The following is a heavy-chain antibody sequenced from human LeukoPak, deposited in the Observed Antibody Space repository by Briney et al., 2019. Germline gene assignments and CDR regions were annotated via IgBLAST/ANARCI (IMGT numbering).Heavy chain of an antibody. Sequence: SETLSLTCTVSGGSISDYYWNWIRQPPGKGLEWIGYIYCSGSTTYNPSLKSRVTMSVDTAKNQFSLKLRSVTAADTAVYFCARGDFCSKSNCYLRPMDVWGKGTTVTVSS. D-gene: IGHD3-3*01. CDR1: GGSISDYY. CDR3: ARGDFCSKSNCYLRPMDV. CDR2: IYCSGST. V-gene: IGHV4-59*01. J-gene: IGHJ6*03.